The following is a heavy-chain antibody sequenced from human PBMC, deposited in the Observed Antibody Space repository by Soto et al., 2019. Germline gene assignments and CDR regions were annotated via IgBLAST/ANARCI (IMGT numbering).Heavy chain of an antibody. V-gene: IGHV1-2*04. D-gene: IGHD3-3*01. CDR1: GYTFTGYY. J-gene: IGHJ6*02. CDR2: INPNSGGT. Sequence: QVQLVQSGAEVKKPGASVKVSCKASGYTFTGYYMHWVRQAPGQGLAWMGWINPNSGGTNYAQKFQGWVTMTRDTSISTAYMELSRLRSDDTAVYYCARSEGYDFWSGQTYYYYGMDVWGQGTTVTVSS. CDR3: ARSEGYDFWSGQTYYYYGMDV.